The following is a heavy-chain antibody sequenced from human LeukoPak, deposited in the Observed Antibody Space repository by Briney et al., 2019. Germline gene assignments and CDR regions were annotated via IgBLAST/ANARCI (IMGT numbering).Heavy chain of an antibody. CDR3: TRRFGSAICDY. CDR1: GFTFSSYE. D-gene: IGHD3-16*01. Sequence: GGSLRLSCAASGFTFSSYEMNWVRQAPGKGLEWISYISSSGSTIYYADSVKGRFTISGDNAKNSLYLQMNSLRAEDTAVYYCTRRFGSAICDYWGQGTLVTVSS. CDR2: ISSSGSTI. J-gene: IGHJ4*02. V-gene: IGHV3-48*03.